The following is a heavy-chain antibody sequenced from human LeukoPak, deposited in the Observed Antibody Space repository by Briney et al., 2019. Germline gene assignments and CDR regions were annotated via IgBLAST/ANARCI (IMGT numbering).Heavy chain of an antibody. V-gene: IGHV1-46*01. CDR1: GYTFTSYS. CDR3: ARDRNSHFDY. D-gene: IGHD1-14*01. CDR2: INPSGERT. J-gene: IGHJ4*02. Sequence: ASVKVSCKASGYTFTSYSMHWVRQAPGQGLEWMGIINPSGERTSYVQKFQGRVTMTRDTSTSTVYMELSSLRSEDTAVYYCARDRNSHFDYWGQGTLVTVSS.